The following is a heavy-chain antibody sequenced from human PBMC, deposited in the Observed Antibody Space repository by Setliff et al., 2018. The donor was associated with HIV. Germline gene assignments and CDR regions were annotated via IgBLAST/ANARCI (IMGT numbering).Heavy chain of an antibody. CDR3: AKDPRGSMVRGLINYFDP. CDR2: ISGSGGST. CDR1: GGSFSDYY. D-gene: IGHD3-10*01. J-gene: IGHJ5*02. V-gene: IGHV3-23*01. Sequence: ETLSLTCTVSGGSFSDYYRSWIRQPPGKGLEWVSAISGSGGSTYYADSVKGRFIISRDNSKNTLYLQMNSLRAQDTAIYYCAKDPRGSMVRGLINYFDPWGQGTLVTVSS.